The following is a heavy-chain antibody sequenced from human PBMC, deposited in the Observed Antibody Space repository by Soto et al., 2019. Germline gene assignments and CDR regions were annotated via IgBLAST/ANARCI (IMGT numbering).Heavy chain of an antibody. V-gene: IGHV3-53*01. D-gene: IGHD2-21*02. CDR3: TRDGRGLGRLSLFEY. J-gene: IGHJ4*02. CDR2: IYSGETT. Sequence: AGGSLRLSCAASGFNVNSDYMNWVRQTPGKGLEWVASIYSGETTYYADSVRGRFTISSDKSKNTLYFQLSSLRIEDTAEYYCTRDGRGLGRLSLFEYWGQGVLVTVS. CDR1: GFNVNSDY.